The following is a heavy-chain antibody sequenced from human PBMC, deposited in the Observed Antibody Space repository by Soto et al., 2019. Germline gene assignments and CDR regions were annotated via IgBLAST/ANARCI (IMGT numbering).Heavy chain of an antibody. CDR3: ARARRELHFDY. CDR1: GGSISSYY. D-gene: IGHD1-26*01. V-gene: IGHV4-59*01. Sequence: QVQLQESGPGLVKPSETLSLTCTVSGGSISSYYWSWIRQPPGKGLEWIGYIYYSGSTNYNPSLKSRVTISVDTSKNQFSLKLSSVTAADTAVYYCARARRELHFDYWGQGTLVTVSS. CDR2: IYYSGST. J-gene: IGHJ4*02.